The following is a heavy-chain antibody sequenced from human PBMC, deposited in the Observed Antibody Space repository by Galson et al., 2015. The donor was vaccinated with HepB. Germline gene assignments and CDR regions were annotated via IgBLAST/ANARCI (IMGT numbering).Heavy chain of an antibody. CDR3: SRLGDFSGYSSR. CDR1: GFTFSGSA. D-gene: IGHD6-13*01. V-gene: IGHV3-73*01. J-gene: IGHJ4*02. Sequence: PLRLSCAASGFTFSGSAIHWVRQAPGKGPEWVGRIRSKAANYATAYVESLKGRFTISRDDSRNTAYLHMNNLKTEDTAVYYCSRLGDFSGYSSRWGQGTLVTVSS. CDR2: IRSKAANYAT.